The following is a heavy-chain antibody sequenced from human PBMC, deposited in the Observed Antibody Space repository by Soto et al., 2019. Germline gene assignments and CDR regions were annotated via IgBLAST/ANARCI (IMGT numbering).Heavy chain of an antibody. Sequence: QVQLQQWGAGLLKPSETLSLTCAVYGGSFSDYYWSWIRQPPGKGLEWIGEINHSGSTNYNPSLKSRVTISVDTSKNQFSLKLSSVTAADTAVYYCARGWGGFYYYYGMDVWGQGTTVTVSS. V-gene: IGHV4-34*01. J-gene: IGHJ6*02. CDR3: ARGWGGFYYYYGMDV. CDR2: INHSGST. D-gene: IGHD2-21*01. CDR1: GGSFSDYY.